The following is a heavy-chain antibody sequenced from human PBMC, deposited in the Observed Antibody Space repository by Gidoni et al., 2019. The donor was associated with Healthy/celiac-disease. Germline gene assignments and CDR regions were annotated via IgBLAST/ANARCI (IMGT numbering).Heavy chain of an antibody. J-gene: IGHJ4*02. D-gene: IGHD3-22*01. CDR1: GGSISSRNW. V-gene: IGHV4-4*02. CDR2: IYHSGST. Sequence: QVQLQASGPGLVKPSGPLSLTCAVSGGSISSRNWWSWVRQPPGKGLEWIGEIYHSGSTKYNPSLKSRVTISVDKSKNQFSLKLSSVTAADTAVYYCARASYYDSSGYYPAFDYWGQGTLVTVSS. CDR3: ARASYYDSSGYYPAFDY.